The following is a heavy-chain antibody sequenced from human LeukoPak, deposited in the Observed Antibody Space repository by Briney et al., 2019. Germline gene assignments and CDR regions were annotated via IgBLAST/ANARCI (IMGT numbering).Heavy chain of an antibody. Sequence: ASVKVSCKASGYPLTAYYIHWVRQAPGQGLEWMGWINPNSGATNYAQVFQGRVTMTRDTSITTAYMELSGLRSEDTAVYYCAKNAFDIWGQGTMVTVSS. CDR3: AKNAFDI. J-gene: IGHJ3*02. CDR2: INPNSGAT. V-gene: IGHV1-2*02. CDR1: GYPLTAYY.